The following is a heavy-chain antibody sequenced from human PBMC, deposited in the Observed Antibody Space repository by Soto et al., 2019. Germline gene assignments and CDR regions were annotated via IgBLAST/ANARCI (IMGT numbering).Heavy chain of an antibody. CDR3: ARTSPMDAGEKYYYDF. D-gene: IGHD3-16*01. J-gene: IGHJ4*02. V-gene: IGHV1-69*01. CDR1: GGTFSTFG. Sequence: QVQLVQSGAEVKKTGSSVKVSCKTSGGTFSTFGISWVRQAPGQGLEWMGGIIPFFGTAEYSQKFEDRITVTADESTNTIYMDLRSLTSEDTAIYDCARTSPMDAGEKYYYDFWGQGALVTVSS. CDR2: IIPFFGTA.